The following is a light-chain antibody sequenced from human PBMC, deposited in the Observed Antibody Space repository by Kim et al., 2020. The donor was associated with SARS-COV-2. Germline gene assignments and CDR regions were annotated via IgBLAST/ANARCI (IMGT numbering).Light chain of an antibody. J-gene: IGLJ2*01. V-gene: IGLV3-21*04. CDR3: QVWDSTTDHVL. Sequence: APGETATFTCEGDNIGSKGVHWYQQRPGQAPILVIYYDSDRPSGIPDRFSGSNSGDTASLTISRVEARDEADYYCQVWDSTTDHVLFGGGTQLTVL. CDR1: NIGSKG. CDR2: YDS.